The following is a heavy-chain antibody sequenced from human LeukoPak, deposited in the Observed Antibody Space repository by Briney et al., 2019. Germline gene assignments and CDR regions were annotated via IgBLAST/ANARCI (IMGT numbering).Heavy chain of an antibody. J-gene: IGHJ4*02. CDR2: ISGDGRIT. D-gene: IGHD2-2*01. CDR3: ATKGLVSVPSRYHFDY. V-gene: IGHV3-23*01. CDR1: GFTLSSYA. Sequence: PGGSLRLSCAASGFTLSSYAMSWARQAPGKGLEWVSAISGDGRITHHADSVKGRFTISRDNSKNTLYLQMNSLRAEDTAIYYCATKGLVSVPSRYHFDYWGQGTLVTVSS.